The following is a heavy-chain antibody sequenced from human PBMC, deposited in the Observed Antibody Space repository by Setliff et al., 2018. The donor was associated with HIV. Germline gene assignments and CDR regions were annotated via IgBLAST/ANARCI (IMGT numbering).Heavy chain of an antibody. CDR3: ARGGRVVPAATGSNAYDI. J-gene: IGHJ3*02. Sequence: SVKVSCKASGGTFSSYDISWVRQAPGQGLEWMGRIIPVFGETNYAQKFQGRVTITADEFTSTAYMELSSRRSEDTAVYYCARGGRVVPAATGSNAYDIWGQGTKVTVSS. D-gene: IGHD2-2*01. CDR1: GGTFSSYD. V-gene: IGHV1-69*13. CDR2: IIPVFGET.